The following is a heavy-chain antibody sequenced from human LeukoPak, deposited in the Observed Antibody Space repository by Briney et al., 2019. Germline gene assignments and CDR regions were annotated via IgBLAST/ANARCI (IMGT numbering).Heavy chain of an antibody. J-gene: IGHJ4*02. CDR1: GYTFTGYY. V-gene: IGHV1-2*02. CDR2: INPNSGGT. CDR3: ARGTTMVRGVIMDAFDY. D-gene: IGHD3-10*01. Sequence: SVSVSCTPSGYTFTGYYMHSVRQAPGQGLGSMGWINPNSGGTNYAQKFQGRVTMTRDTSISTAYMELSRLRSDDTAVYYCARGTTMVRGVIMDAFDYWGQGTLVTVSS.